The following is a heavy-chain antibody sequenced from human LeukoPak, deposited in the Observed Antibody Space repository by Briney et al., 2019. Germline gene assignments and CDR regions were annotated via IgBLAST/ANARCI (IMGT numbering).Heavy chain of an antibody. Sequence: GASVKVSCKASGGTFSSYTISWVRQAPGQGLEWMGRIIPILGIANYAQKFQGRVTITADKSTSTAYMELSSLRSEDTAVYYCARDGVAGSFDYWGQGTLVTVSP. CDR1: GGTFSSYT. J-gene: IGHJ4*02. V-gene: IGHV1-69*04. D-gene: IGHD2-8*01. CDR2: IIPILGIA. CDR3: ARDGVAGSFDY.